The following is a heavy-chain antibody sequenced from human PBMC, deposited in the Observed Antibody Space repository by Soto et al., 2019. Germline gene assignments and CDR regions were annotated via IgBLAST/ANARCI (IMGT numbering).Heavy chain of an antibody. CDR3: ARDCSTIFGVVLPQGYGMDV. V-gene: IGHV3-33*01. CDR1: GFTFSSYG. CDR2: IWYDGSNQ. Sequence: QVQLVESGGGVVQPGRSLRLSCAASGFTFSSYGMHWVRQAPGKGLEWVAVIWYDGSNQYSADYVKGRFTISRYNSKNTLYLQMNSLRAEDTAVYYCARDCSTIFGVVLPQGYGMDVWGQGTKVTVSS. J-gene: IGHJ6*02. D-gene: IGHD3-3*01.